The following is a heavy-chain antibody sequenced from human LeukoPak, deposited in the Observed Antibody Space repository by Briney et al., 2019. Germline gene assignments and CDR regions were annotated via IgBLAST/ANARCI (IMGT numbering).Heavy chain of an antibody. D-gene: IGHD4-23*01. J-gene: IGHJ4*02. Sequence: SETLSLTCTVSGDSIRSSRYHWAWIRQPPGKGLEWIGSSHYSGSTYYNPSLKSRVTISVDTPKNQLSLKLNSATSSDTAVYFCARRDYGGLLDYWGQGTLSPSPQ. CDR3: ARRDYGGLLDY. V-gene: IGHV4-39*01. CDR1: GDSIRSSRYH. CDR2: SHYSGST.